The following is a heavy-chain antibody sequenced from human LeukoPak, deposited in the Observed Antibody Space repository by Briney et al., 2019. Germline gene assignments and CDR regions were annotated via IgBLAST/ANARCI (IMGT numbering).Heavy chain of an antibody. CDR3: AKVSHSSSWYYFDY. Sequence: GGSLRLSCAASGFTFSSYAMSWVRQAPGKGLEWVSAISGSGGSTYYADSVKGRFTISRDNSKNTLYLQMNSLRAEDTVVYYCAKVSHSSSWYYFDYWGQGTLVTVSS. CDR2: ISGSGGST. V-gene: IGHV3-23*01. CDR1: GFTFSSYA. J-gene: IGHJ4*02. D-gene: IGHD6-13*01.